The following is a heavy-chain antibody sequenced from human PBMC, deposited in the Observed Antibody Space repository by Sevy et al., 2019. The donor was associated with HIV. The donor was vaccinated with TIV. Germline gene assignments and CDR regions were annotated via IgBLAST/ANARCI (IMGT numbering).Heavy chain of an antibody. V-gene: IGHV3-30*04. Sequence: GGSLRLSCAASGFTFSTYAMHWVRQAPGKGLEWVAVISYDGRDKNYADSVKGRFTISRDNSKNTLYLQMNSLRIEDTAVYYCARDSDGYSYAFYGMDVWGQGTTVTVSS. CDR3: ARDSDGYSYAFYGMDV. D-gene: IGHD5-18*01. CDR1: GFTFSTYA. CDR2: ISYDGRDK. J-gene: IGHJ6*02.